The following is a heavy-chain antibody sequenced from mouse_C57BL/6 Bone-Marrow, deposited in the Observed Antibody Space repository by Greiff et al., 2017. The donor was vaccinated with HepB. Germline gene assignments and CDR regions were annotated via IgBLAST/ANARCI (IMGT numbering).Heavy chain of an antibody. V-gene: IGHV1-82*01. CDR2: IYPGDGDT. D-gene: IGHD2-4*01. CDR1: GYAFSSSW. Sequence: QVQLQQSGPELVKPGASVKISCKASGYAFSSSWMNWVKQRPGKGLEWIGRIYPGDGDTNYNGKFKGKATLTADKSSSTAYMQLSSLTSEDSAVYFCARGYDCDWYFDVWGTGTTVTVSS. CDR3: ARGYDCDWYFDV. J-gene: IGHJ1*03.